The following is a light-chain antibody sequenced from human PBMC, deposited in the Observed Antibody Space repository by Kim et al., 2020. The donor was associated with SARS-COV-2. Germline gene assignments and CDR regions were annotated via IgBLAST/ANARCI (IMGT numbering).Light chain of an antibody. V-gene: IGLV2-14*03. CDR3: SSCTTSSTYV. CDR1: SSDVGGYYY. CDR2: DVS. Sequence: QSITISCTGTSSDVGGYYYVSWYQHHPGKAPKLMIYDVSKRPSGVSNRFSGSKSGNTASLTISGLQAEDEADYFCSSCTTSSTYVFGTGTKVTVL. J-gene: IGLJ1*01.